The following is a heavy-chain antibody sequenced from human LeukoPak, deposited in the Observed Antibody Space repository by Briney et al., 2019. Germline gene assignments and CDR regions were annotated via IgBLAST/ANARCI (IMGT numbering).Heavy chain of an antibody. V-gene: IGHV3-23*01. Sequence: GGSLRLSCAASGFTFSSYAMSWVRQAPGRGLEWVSAISGSGGSTYYADSVKGRFTISRDNSKNTLYLQMNSLRAEDTAVYYCAKDLLRYFDWLFNFNWFDPWGQGTLVTVSS. J-gene: IGHJ5*02. CDR1: GFTFSSYA. CDR3: AKDLLRYFDWLFNFNWFDP. D-gene: IGHD3-9*01. CDR2: ISGSGGST.